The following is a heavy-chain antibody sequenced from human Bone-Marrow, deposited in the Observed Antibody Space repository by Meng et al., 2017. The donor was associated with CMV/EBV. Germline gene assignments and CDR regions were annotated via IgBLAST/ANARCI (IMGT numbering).Heavy chain of an antibody. V-gene: IGHV3-11*01. CDR2: ISAGGDNM. J-gene: IGHJ4*02. CDR3: ARDWGTHSSSGYNFDV. D-gene: IGHD6-13*01. Sequence: GESLKICCAAAGYTFSDYYMSWIRQAPGKGLEWISYISAGGDNMYYVDSVKGRFTISRDNAKNSLYLEMNSLSVDDTAVYYCARDWGTHSSSGYNFDVWGQGTLVTVSS. CDR1: GYTFSDYY.